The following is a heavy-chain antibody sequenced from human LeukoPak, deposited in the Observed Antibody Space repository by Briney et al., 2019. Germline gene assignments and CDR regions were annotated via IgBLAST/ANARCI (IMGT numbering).Heavy chain of an antibody. J-gene: IGHJ6*02. Sequence: ASVKVSFKASGYTFTSYDINWVRQATGQGLEWMGWMNPNSGNTGYAQKFQGRVTMTRNTSISTAYMELSSLRSEDTAVYYCARGVRNYDILTGYPTYYYYGMDVWGQGTTVT. V-gene: IGHV1-8*01. D-gene: IGHD3-9*01. CDR1: GYTFTSYD. CDR2: MNPNSGNT. CDR3: ARGVRNYDILTGYPTYYYYGMDV.